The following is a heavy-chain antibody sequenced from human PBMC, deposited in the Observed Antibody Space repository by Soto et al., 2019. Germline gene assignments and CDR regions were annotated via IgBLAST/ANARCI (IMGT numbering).Heavy chain of an antibody. J-gene: IGHJ4*02. Sequence: GGSLRLSCAASGFTFSSYGMHWVRQAPGKGLEWVAVISYDGSNKYYADSVKGRFTISRDNSKNTLYLQMNSLRAEDTAVYYCAATSIAAAVPFDYWGQGTLVTVSS. V-gene: IGHV3-30*03. CDR3: AATSIAAAVPFDY. CDR2: ISYDGSNK. CDR1: GFTFSSYG. D-gene: IGHD6-13*01.